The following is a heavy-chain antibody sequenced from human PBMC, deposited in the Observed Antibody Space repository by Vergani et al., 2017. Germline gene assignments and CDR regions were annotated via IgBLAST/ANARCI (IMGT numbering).Heavy chain of an antibody. J-gene: IGHJ6*02. CDR2: ISSSSSTI. CDR1: GFFFSDYY. CDR3: ARWDIVVVPAAIPYYYYYGMDV. Sequence: QVQLVESGGGLVKPGGSLRLSCTASGFFFSDYYMSWLRQAPGKGLEWVSYISSSSSTIYYADSVKGRFTISRDNAKNSPYLQMNSLRAEDTAVYYCARWDIVVVPAAIPYYYYYGMDVWGQGTTVTVSS. D-gene: IGHD2-2*01. V-gene: IGHV3-11*04.